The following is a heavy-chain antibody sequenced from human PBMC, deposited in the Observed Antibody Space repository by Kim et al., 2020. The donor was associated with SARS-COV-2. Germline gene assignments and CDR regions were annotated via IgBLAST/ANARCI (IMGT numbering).Heavy chain of an antibody. CDR3: AKDRGELGWFGELSYYYYGMDV. CDR2: ISGSGGST. Sequence: GGSLRLSCAASGFTFSSYAMSWVRQAPGKGLELVSAISGSGGSTYYADSVKGRFTISRDNSKNTLYLQMNSLRAEDTAVYYCAKDRGELGWFGELSYYYYGMDVWGQGTTVTVSS. J-gene: IGHJ6*02. D-gene: IGHD3-10*01. V-gene: IGHV3-23*01. CDR1: GFTFSSYA.